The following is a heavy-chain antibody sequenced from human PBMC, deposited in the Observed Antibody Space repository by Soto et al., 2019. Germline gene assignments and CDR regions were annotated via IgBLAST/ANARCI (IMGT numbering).Heavy chain of an antibody. D-gene: IGHD3-22*01. J-gene: IGHJ4*02. Sequence: ASVKISCKASGYTFTGYYMHWVRQAPGQGLEWMGWINPNSGGTNYAQKFQGSVTMTRDTSISTAYVELSRLRSDDTAVYYCARADSSGYYYDSDYFDYWGQGTLVTVSS. CDR2: INPNSGGT. V-gene: IGHV1-2*02. CDR1: GYTFTGYY. CDR3: ARADSSGYYYDSDYFDY.